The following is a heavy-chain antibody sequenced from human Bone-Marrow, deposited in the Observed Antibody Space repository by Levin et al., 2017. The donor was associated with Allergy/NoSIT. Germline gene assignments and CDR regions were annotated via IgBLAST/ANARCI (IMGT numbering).Heavy chain of an antibody. Sequence: KSSETLSLTCTVSGGSISDGGYYWSWIRQQPGKGLDWIANIYYSGDTYYNASLRSRVTISIGTSKNQFSLKVTSVTAADTAVYYCARGHVNGDYFDFWGQGTLVTV. CDR2: IYYSGDT. V-gene: IGHV4-31*03. CDR1: GGSISDGGYY. CDR3: ARGHVNGDYFDF. J-gene: IGHJ4*02. D-gene: IGHD4-17*01.